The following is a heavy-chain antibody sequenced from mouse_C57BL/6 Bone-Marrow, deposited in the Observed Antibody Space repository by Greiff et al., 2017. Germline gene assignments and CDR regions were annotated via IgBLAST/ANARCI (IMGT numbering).Heavy chain of an antibody. D-gene: IGHD1-1*01. CDR2: IYPGDGDT. J-gene: IGHJ2*01. Sequence: QVQLQQSGPELVKPGASVKISCKASGYAFSSSWMNWVKQRPGKGLEWIGRIYPGDGDTNYNGKFKGKATLTADKSSSTAYMQLSSLTSEDSAVYFCAIYYGSSGGDYWGQGTTLTVSS. CDR1: GYAFSSSW. CDR3: AIYYGSSGGDY. V-gene: IGHV1-82*01.